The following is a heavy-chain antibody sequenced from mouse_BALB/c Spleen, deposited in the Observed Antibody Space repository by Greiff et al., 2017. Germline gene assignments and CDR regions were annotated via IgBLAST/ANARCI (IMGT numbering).Heavy chain of an antibody. J-gene: IGHJ2*01. V-gene: IGHV5-9-4*01. D-gene: IGHD1-2*01. CDR1: GFTFSSYA. CDR2: ISSGGSYT. CDR3: ARGSITTATDYFDY. Sequence: EVMLVESGGGLVKPGGSLKLSCAASGFTFSSYAMSWVRQTPEKRLEWVASISSGGSYTYYPDTVTGRFTISRDNAKNTLYLEMSSLRSEDTAMYYCARGSITTATDYFDYWGQGTTLTVSS.